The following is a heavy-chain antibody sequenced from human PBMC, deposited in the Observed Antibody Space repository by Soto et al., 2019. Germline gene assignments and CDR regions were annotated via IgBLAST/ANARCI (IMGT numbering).Heavy chain of an antibody. CDR3: ARDQRSWPVDY. CDR1: GFTFSSYS. Sequence: PXESLRLSCAASGFTFSSYSMNWVRQAPGKGLEWVSSISSSSSYIYYADSVKGRFTISRDNAKNSLYLQMNSLRAEDTAVYYCARDQRSWPVDYWGQGTLVTVSS. J-gene: IGHJ4*02. CDR2: ISSSSSYI. D-gene: IGHD6-13*01. V-gene: IGHV3-21*01.